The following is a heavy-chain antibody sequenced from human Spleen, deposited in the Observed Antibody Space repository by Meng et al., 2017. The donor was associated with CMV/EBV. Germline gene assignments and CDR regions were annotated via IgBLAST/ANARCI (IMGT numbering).Heavy chain of an antibody. CDR1: GFTVSSNY. J-gene: IGHJ6*02. CDR2: IYSGGST. Sequence: GGSLRLSCAASGFTVSSNYMNWVRQAPGKGLEWVSVIYSGGSTYYADSGKGRFTISRDNSKNTLYLQMNRLRAEDTAVYYCARDGGGGVGLDVWGQGTTVTVSS. V-gene: IGHV3-66*02. CDR3: ARDGGGGVGLDV. D-gene: IGHD2-8*02.